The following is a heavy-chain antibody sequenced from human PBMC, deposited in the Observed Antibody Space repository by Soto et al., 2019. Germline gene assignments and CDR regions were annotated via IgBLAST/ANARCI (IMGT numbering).Heavy chain of an antibody. CDR3: AKPRSYEYYFDD. V-gene: IGHV3-23*01. J-gene: IGHJ4*02. CDR1: GFTFSSYA. CDR2: ISGSGVST. D-gene: IGHD5-12*01. Sequence: PGGSLRLSCAACGFTFSSYAMSWVRQAPGKRLEWVSAISGSGVSTYYADSLKGRFTISRDNSKKTLYLQMNSLRAEDTDVYYCAKPRSYEYYFDDGGQGTLVKVSS.